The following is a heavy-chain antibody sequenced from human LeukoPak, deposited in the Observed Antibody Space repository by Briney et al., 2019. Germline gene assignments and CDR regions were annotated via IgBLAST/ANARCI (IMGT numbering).Heavy chain of an antibody. CDR1: GGSISSYY. V-gene: IGHV4-59*13. CDR2: IYYSGST. D-gene: IGHD6-19*01. CDR3: ARNKIAVTGTGFFDY. J-gene: IGHJ4*02. Sequence: SETLSLTCTVSGGSISSYYWSWIRQPPGKGLEWIAYIYYSGSTNYNPSLKSRVTISVDTSKNQFSLKLSSVTAADTAVYFCARNKIAVTGTGFFDYWGQGTLVTVSS.